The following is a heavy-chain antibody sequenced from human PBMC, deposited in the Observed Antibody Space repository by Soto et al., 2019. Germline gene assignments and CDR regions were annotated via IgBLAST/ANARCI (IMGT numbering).Heavy chain of an antibody. J-gene: IGHJ6*02. CDR3: ARNTRCSEGACHLDI. V-gene: IGHV1-69*08. D-gene: IGHD2-15*01. CDR1: GGTFSSYT. Sequence: QVQLVQSGTEVKKPGSSVKVSCNVSGGTFSSYTISWVRQAPGQGLEWMGRIIPILAPADYAQNFQGRVTITADESTSTAYMELSSLRSEDTAVYYCARNTRCSEGACHLDIWGQGTTVTVSS. CDR2: IIPILAPA.